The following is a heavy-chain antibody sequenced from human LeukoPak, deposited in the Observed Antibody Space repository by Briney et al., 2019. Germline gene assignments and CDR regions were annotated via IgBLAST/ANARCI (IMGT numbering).Heavy chain of an antibody. J-gene: IGHJ4*02. CDR3: ARDSYCDSSAYYPSFDY. CDR1: GFTFSSYS. CDR2: ISSSSSYI. D-gene: IGHD3-22*01. V-gene: IGHV3-21*04. Sequence: PGGSLRFSCAASGFTFSSYSMNWVRQAPGKGLEWVSSISSSSSYIYYADSVKGRFTISRDNAKNSLYLQMNSLRAEDTAVYYCARDSYCDSSAYYPSFDYWGQGTLVTVSS.